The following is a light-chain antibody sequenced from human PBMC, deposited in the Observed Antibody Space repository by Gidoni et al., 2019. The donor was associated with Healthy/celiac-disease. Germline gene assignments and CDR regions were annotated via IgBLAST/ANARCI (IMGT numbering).Light chain of an antibody. CDR1: QSVSSY. V-gene: IGKV3-11*01. J-gene: IGKJ1*01. CDR2: VAS. Sequence: EIVLTQSPATLSLSPGERATLSCRASQSVSSYLAWYQQNPGQAPRLLIYVASNRATGIPARFSGSGSGTDFTLTISSLEPEDFAVYYCQQRSNWPPAWTFGQGTKVEIK. CDR3: QQRSNWPPAWT.